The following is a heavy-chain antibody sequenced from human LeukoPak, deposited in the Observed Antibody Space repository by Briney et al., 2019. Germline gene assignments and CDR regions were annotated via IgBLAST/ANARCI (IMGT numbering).Heavy chain of an antibody. CDR1: GYTFTSYD. J-gene: IGHJ1*01. Sequence: ASVKVSCKASGYTFTSYDINWVRQATGQGLEWMGWMNPNSGNTGYAQKFQGRVTMTRNTSISTAYMELSSLRSDDTAVYYCARVLHFAGDSSSISYFQHWGQGTLVTVSS. D-gene: IGHD6-6*01. CDR3: ARVLHFAGDSSSISYFQH. V-gene: IGHV1-8*01. CDR2: MNPNSGNT.